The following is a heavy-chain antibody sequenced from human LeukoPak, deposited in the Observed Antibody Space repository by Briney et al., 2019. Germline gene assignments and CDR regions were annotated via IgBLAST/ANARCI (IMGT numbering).Heavy chain of an antibody. CDR1: GFTFSSYS. CDR3: ARDLAATYYDFWSGYYNYYYMDV. Sequence: PGGSLRLSCAASGFTFSSYSMNWVRQAPGKGLEWVSSISSSSSYIYYADSVKGRFTISRDNAKNSLYLQMNSLRAEDTAVYYCARDLAATYYDFWSGYYNYYYMDVWGKGTTVTVSS. D-gene: IGHD3-3*01. V-gene: IGHV3-21*01. J-gene: IGHJ6*03. CDR2: ISSSSSYI.